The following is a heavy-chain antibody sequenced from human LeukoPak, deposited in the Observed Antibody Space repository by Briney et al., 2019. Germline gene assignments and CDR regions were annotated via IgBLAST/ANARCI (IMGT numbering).Heavy chain of an antibody. CDR2: INHSGST. CDR3: ASLNYGSGRLDY. J-gene: IGHJ4*02. V-gene: IGHV4-34*01. D-gene: IGHD3-10*01. CDR1: GGSFSGYY. Sequence: SETLSLTCAVYGGSFSGYYWSWIRQPPGKGLEWIGEINHSGSTNYNPSLKSRVTISVDTSKNQFSLKLSSVTAADTALYYCASLNYGSGRLDYWGQGTLVTVSS.